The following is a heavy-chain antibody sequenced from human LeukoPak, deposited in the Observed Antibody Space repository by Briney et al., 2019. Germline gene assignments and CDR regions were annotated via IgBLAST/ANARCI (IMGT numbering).Heavy chain of an antibody. D-gene: IGHD1/OR15-1a*01. CDR1: GFIFSSYG. J-gene: IGHJ4*02. CDR3: AKFAGLEGTTVTDY. V-gene: IGHV3-48*04. Sequence: PGGSLRLSCAASGFIFSSYGMNWVRQAPGKGLEWVSYISSSSTTIYYADSVKGRFTISRDDSKNTLSLQMNSLRAEDTAVYYCAKFAGLEGTTVTDYWGQGTLVTVSS. CDR2: ISSSSTTI.